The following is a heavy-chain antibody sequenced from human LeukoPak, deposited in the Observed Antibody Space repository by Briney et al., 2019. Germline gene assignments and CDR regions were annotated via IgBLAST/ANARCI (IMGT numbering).Heavy chain of an antibody. D-gene: IGHD3-22*01. J-gene: IGHJ4*02. Sequence: GGSLRLSCAASGFTFSSYWMHWVRQAPGKGLVWVSCINSDGSSTSYADSVKGRFTTSRDNAKNTLYLQMNSLRAEDTAVYYCAGDSSGYYAWSGFSDYWGQGTLVTVSS. CDR3: AGDSSGYYAWSGFSDY. CDR1: GFTFSSYW. V-gene: IGHV3-74*01. CDR2: INSDGSST.